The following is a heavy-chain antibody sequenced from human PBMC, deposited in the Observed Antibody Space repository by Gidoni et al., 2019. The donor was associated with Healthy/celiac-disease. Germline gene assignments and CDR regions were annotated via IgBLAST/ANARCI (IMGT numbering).Heavy chain of an antibody. CDR3: AKDSGSNFDY. Sequence: EVQLLESGGGWVQPGGSLRLSCSASGFTFSSYAMSWVRQAPGKGTGWFSASSGSGGSTYYADSVKGRFTISSDNSKNTLYLQMNSLRADDTAVYYCAKDSGSNFDYWGQGTLVTVSS. CDR1: GFTFSSYA. V-gene: IGHV3-23*01. J-gene: IGHJ4*02. CDR2: SSGSGGST.